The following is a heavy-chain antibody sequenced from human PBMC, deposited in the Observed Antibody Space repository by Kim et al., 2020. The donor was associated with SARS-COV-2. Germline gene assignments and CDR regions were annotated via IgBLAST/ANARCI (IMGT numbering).Heavy chain of an antibody. Sequence: GRFTISRDNSKNTLYLQMDSLRAEDTAVYYCAKGRGYCSGGSCYPYYFDYWGQGTLVTVSS. V-gene: IGHV3-33*06. J-gene: IGHJ4*02. D-gene: IGHD2-15*01. CDR3: AKGRGYCSGGSCYPYYFDY.